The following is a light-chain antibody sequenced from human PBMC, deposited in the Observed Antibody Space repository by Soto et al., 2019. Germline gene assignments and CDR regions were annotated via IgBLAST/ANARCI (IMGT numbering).Light chain of an antibody. CDR3: LQDYNYPRT. CDR2: AAS. V-gene: IGKV1-6*01. CDR1: QGIGKD. J-gene: IGKJ1*01. Sequence: AIQMTQSPSSLSASVGDRVTITCRASQGIGKDLGWYQKKSGKAPKLLIYAASSLQSGVPSRFSGSGSGTDFTLTISSLQPEDFATYYCLQDYNYPRTFGQGTKVEIK.